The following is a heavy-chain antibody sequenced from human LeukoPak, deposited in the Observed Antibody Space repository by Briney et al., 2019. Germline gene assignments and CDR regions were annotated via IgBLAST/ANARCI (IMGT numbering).Heavy chain of an antibody. V-gene: IGHV3-23*01. D-gene: IGHD2-15*01. CDR1: GFTFSSYA. CDR2: ISGSGGST. CDR3: AKTVISATNY. Sequence: PGGSLRLSCAASGFTFSSYAMSWVRQAPGKGLEWVSVISGSGGSTYYADSVKGRLTISRDNSENTLYLQMNSLRAEDTAVYYCAKTVISATNYWGQGTLVTVSS. J-gene: IGHJ4*02.